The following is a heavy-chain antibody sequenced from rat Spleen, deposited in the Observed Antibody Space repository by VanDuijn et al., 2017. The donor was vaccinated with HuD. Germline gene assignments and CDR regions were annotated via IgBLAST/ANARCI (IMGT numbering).Heavy chain of an antibody. CDR2: ISPSGGNT. J-gene: IGHJ2*01. V-gene: IGHV5-27*01. CDR1: GFIFSDFY. CDR3: TTGVY. Sequence: EVQLVESDGGLVQPGRSLKLSCAASGFIFSDFYMAWVRQAPTKGLEWVATISPSGGNTYYRDSVKGRFTISRDNAKNTLYLQMDSLRSEDTATYYCTTGVYWGQGVMVTVSS.